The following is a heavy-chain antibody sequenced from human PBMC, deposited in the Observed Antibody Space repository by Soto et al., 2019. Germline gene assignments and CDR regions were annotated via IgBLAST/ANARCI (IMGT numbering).Heavy chain of an antibody. CDR2: ITWNSGST. CDR3: ARDGGVAVAVDAFDL. CDR1: GFRFDDFG. V-gene: IGHV3-20*04. D-gene: IGHD6-19*01. Sequence: EVELVESGGGVVRPGGSLRLSCAASGFRFDDFGMSWVRQAPGKGLEWVSGITWNSGSTGYADSVKGRFRIPRDNAKNSLYLQMDSLRAEDTAFYYCARDGGVAVAVDAFDLWGQGTMVTVSS. J-gene: IGHJ3*01.